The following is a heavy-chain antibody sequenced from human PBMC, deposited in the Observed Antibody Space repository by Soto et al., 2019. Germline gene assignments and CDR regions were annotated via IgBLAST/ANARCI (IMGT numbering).Heavy chain of an antibody. V-gene: IGHV3-74*01. D-gene: IGHD2-15*01. Sequence: EVQLVESGGDLVQPGGSLRLSCADSGLTFSSHWMHWVRQAPGKGLVWVSHINGDGSTTRYADSVKGRFTISRDNAKNTLYLQMNSLRAEDTAVYYCAIYSGVWGQGTTVTVSS. J-gene: IGHJ6*02. CDR3: AIYSGV. CDR1: GLTFSSHW. CDR2: INGDGSTT.